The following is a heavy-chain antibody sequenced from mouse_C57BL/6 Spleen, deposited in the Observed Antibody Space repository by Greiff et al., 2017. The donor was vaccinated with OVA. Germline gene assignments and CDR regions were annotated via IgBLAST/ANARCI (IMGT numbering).Heavy chain of an antibody. Sequence: EVKLMESGGGLVKPGGSLKLSCAASGFTFSSYAMSWVRQTPEKRLEWVATISDGGSYTYYPDNVKGRFTISRDHAKNNLYLQMSHLKSEDTAMYYCARGGTTAFDYWGQGTTLTVSS. CDR3: ARGGTTAFDY. V-gene: IGHV5-4*03. CDR1: GFTFSSYA. CDR2: ISDGGSYT. D-gene: IGHD1-2*01. J-gene: IGHJ2*01.